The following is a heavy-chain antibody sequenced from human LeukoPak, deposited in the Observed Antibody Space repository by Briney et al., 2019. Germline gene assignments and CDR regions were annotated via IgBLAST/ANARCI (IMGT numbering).Heavy chain of an antibody. CDR3: TRDLNPYSSSWYIPWY. J-gene: IGHJ4*02. CDR1: GFTFSSYS. CDR2: IRSKAYGGTT. D-gene: IGHD6-13*01. Sequence: GGSLRLSCAASGFTFSSYSMNWVRQAPGRGLEHIGFIRSKAYGGTTDYAASVKGRFTISRDDSQSIAFLQMNSLKTEDTAVYYCTRDLNPYSSSWYIPWYWGQGTLVTVSS. V-gene: IGHV3-49*04.